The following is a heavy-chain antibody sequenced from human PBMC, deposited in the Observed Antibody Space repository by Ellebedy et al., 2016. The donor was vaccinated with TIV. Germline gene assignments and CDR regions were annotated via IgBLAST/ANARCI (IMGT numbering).Heavy chain of an antibody. Sequence: PGGSLRLSCAAPGFTLSRFWMAWVRQAPGKGLEWVATINQGGSETYYVDSVKGRFTISRDNSKNSLYLQMNSLRADDTALYYCASAARGSGAYETFWGQGTLVTVSS. CDR2: INQGGSET. J-gene: IGHJ4*02. CDR1: GFTLSRFW. CDR3: ASAARGSGAYETF. D-gene: IGHD5-12*01. V-gene: IGHV3-7*01.